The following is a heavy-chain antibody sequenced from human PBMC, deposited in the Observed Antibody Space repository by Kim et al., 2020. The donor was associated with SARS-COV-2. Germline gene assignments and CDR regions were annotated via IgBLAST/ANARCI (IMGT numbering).Heavy chain of an antibody. J-gene: IGHJ3*02. D-gene: IGHD3-22*01. CDR2: ISSSSSYI. Sequence: GGSLRLSCAASGFTFSSYSMNWVRQAPGKGLEWVSSISSSSSYIYYADSVKGRFTISRDNAKNSLYLQMNSLRAEDTAVYYCARDRADYYDNEDALDIWGQGTTVTVSS. CDR1: GFTFSSYS. V-gene: IGHV3-21*01. CDR3: ARDRADYYDNEDALDI.